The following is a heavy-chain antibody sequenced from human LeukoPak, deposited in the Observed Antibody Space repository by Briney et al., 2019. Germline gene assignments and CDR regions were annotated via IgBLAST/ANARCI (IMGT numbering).Heavy chain of an antibody. D-gene: IGHD4-11*01. CDR2: IGTSSTFI. CDR1: GFTFTSYT. V-gene: IGHV3-21*01. CDR3: AREPTTVSPPG. J-gene: IGHJ4*02. Sequence: GGSLRLSCAASGFTFTSYTMNWVRQAPGKGLEWVSSIGTSSTFIYYADSVKGRFTISRDNAKNSLYLQMNSLRAEDTAVYYCAREPTTVSPPGWGQGTLVTVSS.